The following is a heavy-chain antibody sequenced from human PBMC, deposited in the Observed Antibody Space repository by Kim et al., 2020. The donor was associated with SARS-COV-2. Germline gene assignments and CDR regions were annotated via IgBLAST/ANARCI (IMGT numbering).Heavy chain of an antibody. CDR3: ARTLAHCGGDCFHFDS. V-gene: IGHV1-2*06. J-gene: IGHJ4*02. D-gene: IGHD2-21*02. Sequence: ASVKVSCKASGYTFTGHYIHWMRQAPGQGLEWMGRINPNTGGTTYAQKFEGGVTMTRDTSISTAYMELNRLKSDDTAVYYCARTLAHCGGDCFHFDSWGQGTLVTVSS. CDR2: INPNTGGT. CDR1: GYTFTGHY.